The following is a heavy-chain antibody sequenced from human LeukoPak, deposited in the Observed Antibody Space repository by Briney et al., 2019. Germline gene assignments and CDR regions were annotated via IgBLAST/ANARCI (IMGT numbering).Heavy chain of an antibody. Sequence: SETLSLTCTVSGGSISSYYWSWIRQPPGKGLEWIGYIYYSGSTNYNPSLKSRVTISVDTSKNQFSLKLSSVTAADTAVYYCARLGIAYCGGDSHDAFDIWGQGTMVTVSS. CDR3: ARLGIAYCGGDSHDAFDI. D-gene: IGHD2-21*01. CDR1: GGSISSYY. CDR2: IYYSGST. J-gene: IGHJ3*02. V-gene: IGHV4-59*01.